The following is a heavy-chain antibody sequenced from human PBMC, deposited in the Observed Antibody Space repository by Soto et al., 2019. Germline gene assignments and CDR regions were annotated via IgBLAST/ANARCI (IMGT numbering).Heavy chain of an antibody. D-gene: IGHD3-10*01. CDR2: ISPSSGGA. CDR1: GYTFSDFY. J-gene: IGHJ6*02. Sequence: QVQMVQSGPEMKKPGASVKVSCKASGYTFSDFYIHWVRQAPGQGLEWMGWISPSSGGANYAQKFQGRVTLTRDTSITTAYMELSRLRSDDTALYYCARDLRLSGNGMAVWGQGTTVTVSS. CDR3: ARDLRLSGNGMAV. V-gene: IGHV1-2*02.